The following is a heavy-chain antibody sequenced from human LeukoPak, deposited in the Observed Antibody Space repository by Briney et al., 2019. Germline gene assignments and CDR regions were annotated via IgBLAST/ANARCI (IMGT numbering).Heavy chain of an antibody. Sequence: ASVKVSCKASGYTFTSYGISWVRQAPGQGLEWMGWISAYNGNTNYAQKLQGRVTMTTDTSTSTAYMELSRLRSDDTAVYYCARGERITKIVVVITYFDYWGQGTLVTVSS. D-gene: IGHD3-22*01. CDR3: ARGERITKIVVVITYFDY. J-gene: IGHJ4*02. V-gene: IGHV1-18*01. CDR1: GYTFTSYG. CDR2: ISAYNGNT.